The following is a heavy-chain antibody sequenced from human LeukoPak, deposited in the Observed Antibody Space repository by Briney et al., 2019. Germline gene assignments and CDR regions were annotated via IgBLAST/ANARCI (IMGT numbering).Heavy chain of an antibody. CDR2: MNPNSGNT. J-gene: IGHJ6*03. CDR3: ARGQRGSSWYDESPYYYYYMDV. V-gene: IGHV1-8*01. D-gene: IGHD6-13*01. Sequence: ASVKVSCKASGYTFTSYDINWVRQATGQGLEWMGWMNPNSGNTGYAQKFQGRVTMTRNTSISTAYMELSSLRSEDTAVYYCARGQRGSSWYDESPYYYYYMDVWGKGTTVTVSS. CDR1: GYTFTSYD.